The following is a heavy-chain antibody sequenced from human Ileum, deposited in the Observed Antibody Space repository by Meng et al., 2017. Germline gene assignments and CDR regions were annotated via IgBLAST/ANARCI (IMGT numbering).Heavy chain of an antibody. J-gene: IGHJ6*02. Sequence: GESLKISCVGSGFTFSDHHMDWVRQAPGKGLEWVGRVRRRLNGYTTEYAASVRGRFTISRDDSKDSLYLQMSSLRTEDTAVYYCGRSPMNIPPMDDWGQGTTVTVSS. D-gene: IGHD2/OR15-2a*01. CDR1: GFTFSDHH. CDR2: VRRRLNGYTT. V-gene: IGHV3-72*01. CDR3: GRSPMNIPPMDD.